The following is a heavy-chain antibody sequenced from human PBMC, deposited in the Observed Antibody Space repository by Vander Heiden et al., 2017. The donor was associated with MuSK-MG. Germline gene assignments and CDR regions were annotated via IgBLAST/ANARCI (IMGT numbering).Heavy chain of an antibody. V-gene: IGHV3-30*18. CDR2: ISYDGSNK. CDR1: GFTFSSYG. J-gene: IGHJ4*02. CDR3: AKVAVLMVYAIDYFDY. D-gene: IGHD2-8*01. Sequence: QVQLVESGGGVVQPGRSLRLSCAASGFTFSSYGMHWVRQAPGKGLEWVAVISYDGSNKYYADSGKGRFTISRDNSKNTLYLQMNSLRAEDTAVYYCAKVAVLMVYAIDYFDYWGQGTLVTVSS.